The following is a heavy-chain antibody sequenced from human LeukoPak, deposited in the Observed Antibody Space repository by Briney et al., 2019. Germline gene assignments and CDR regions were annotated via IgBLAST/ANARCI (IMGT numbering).Heavy chain of an antibody. V-gene: IGHV1-46*03. D-gene: IGHD3-10*01. J-gene: IGHJ4*01. CDR3: VKKANWFFDY. CDR1: GYIFTMFY. CDR2: INPSSGDT. Sequence: ASVKVSCKPSGYIFTMFYVHWARQAPGQGLEWMGMINPSSGDTSYTQKFQGRVTMTRDTSTSTVYMELSSLRSDDTAVYYCVKKANWFFDYWXXG.